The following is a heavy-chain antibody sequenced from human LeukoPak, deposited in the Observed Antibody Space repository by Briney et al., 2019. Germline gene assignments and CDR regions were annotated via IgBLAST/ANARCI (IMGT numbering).Heavy chain of an antibody. J-gene: IGHJ3*02. Sequence: GGSLRLSCAASGFTFSNSNMHWVRQAPGQGLEWMGWINPNSGGTNYQGRVTMTRDTSISTAYMELSRLRSDDTAVYYCARVIYCSGGSCYSRAFDIWGQGTMVTVSS. CDR1: GFTFSNSN. D-gene: IGHD2-15*01. CDR2: INPNSGGT. CDR3: ARVIYCSGGSCYSRAFDI. V-gene: IGHV1-2*02.